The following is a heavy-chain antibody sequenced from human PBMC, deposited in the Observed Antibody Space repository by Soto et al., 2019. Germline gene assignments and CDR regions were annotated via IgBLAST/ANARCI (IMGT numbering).Heavy chain of an antibody. CDR1: GYRFTSYY. Sequence: QVQVVQSGAEVKKPGASVKISCKASGYRFTSYYMHWVRQAPGQGLEWMGIINPNSGITNYAQNFQGRVTMTRDTSTSTVYMEISSLKSEDTAVYYCARSRGAAAGINWFDPWGQGTLVTVSS. D-gene: IGHD6-13*01. CDR2: INPNSGIT. CDR3: ARSRGAAAGINWFDP. J-gene: IGHJ5*02. V-gene: IGHV1-46*03.